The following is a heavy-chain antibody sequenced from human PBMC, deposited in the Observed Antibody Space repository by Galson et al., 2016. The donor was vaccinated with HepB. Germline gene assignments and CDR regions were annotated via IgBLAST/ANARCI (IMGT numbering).Heavy chain of an antibody. CDR2: INAGNGNT. J-gene: IGHJ6*02. V-gene: IGHV1-3*01. CDR3: ARWCSSTSCHGGMDV. CDR1: GYTFTSYA. Sequence: SCKASGYTFTSYAMHWVRQAPGQRLEWMGWINAGNGNTKYSQKFQGRATITRDTSARTAYMELSSLRSEDTAVYYCARWCSSTSCHGGMDVWGQGTTVTVSS. D-gene: IGHD2-2*01.